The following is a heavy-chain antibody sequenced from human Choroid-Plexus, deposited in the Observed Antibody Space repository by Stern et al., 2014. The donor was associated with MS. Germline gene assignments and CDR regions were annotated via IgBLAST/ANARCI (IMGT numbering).Heavy chain of an antibody. D-gene: IGHD1-7*01. V-gene: IGHV3-30-3*01. CDR3: VRGPGEWNCAEYFPH. CDR1: GFTFKNYP. J-gene: IGHJ1*01. CDR2: ISHDGSSQ. Sequence: VQLVESGGGVVQPGKSLRLSCAASGFTFKNYPMHWVRQAPGKGLEWVAGISHDGSSQYYADSVKGRFTISRDNSKNTLYVQTDSLRADDTAIYYCVRGPGEWNCAEYFPHWGQGALVTVSS.